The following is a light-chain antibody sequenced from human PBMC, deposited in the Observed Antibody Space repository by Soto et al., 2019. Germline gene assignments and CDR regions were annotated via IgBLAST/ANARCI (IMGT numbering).Light chain of an antibody. Sequence: QSALTQPPSASGSPGQSVTISCTGTSSDVGGYNFVYWYQQHPGKAPKLMIYEVSKRPSGVPDRFSGSKSGTTASLTVSGLQAEDEADYYCSSYADSHSSYVFGTGTKVTVL. V-gene: IGLV2-8*01. J-gene: IGLJ1*01. CDR1: SSDVGGYNF. CDR3: SSYADSHSSYV. CDR2: EVS.